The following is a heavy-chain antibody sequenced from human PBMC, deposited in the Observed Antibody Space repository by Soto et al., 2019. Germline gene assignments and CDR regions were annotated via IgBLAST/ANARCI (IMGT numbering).Heavy chain of an antibody. V-gene: IGHV4-59*01. Sequence: SETLSLTCTVSGGSISSYYWSWIRQPPGKGLEWIGYIYYSGSTNYNPSLKSRVTISVDTSKNQFSLKLSSVTAADTAVYYFARVTMVRGVIIDYYYYGMDVWGQGTTVTVSS. D-gene: IGHD3-10*01. CDR1: GGSISSYY. J-gene: IGHJ6*02. CDR3: ARVTMVRGVIIDYYYYGMDV. CDR2: IYYSGST.